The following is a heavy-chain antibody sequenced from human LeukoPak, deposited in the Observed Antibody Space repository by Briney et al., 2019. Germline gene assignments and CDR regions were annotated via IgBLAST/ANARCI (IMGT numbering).Heavy chain of an antibody. CDR3: ARRAGAYSHPYDY. Sequence: PGGSLRLSCTVSGFTVSSNSMSWVRQAPGKGLEWVSFIYSDNTHYSDSAKGRFTISRDNSKHTLYLQMNSLRAEDTAVYYCARRAGAYSHPYDYWGQGTLVTVSS. V-gene: IGHV3-53*01. J-gene: IGHJ4*02. CDR2: IYSDNT. CDR1: GFTVSSNS. D-gene: IGHD4/OR15-4a*01.